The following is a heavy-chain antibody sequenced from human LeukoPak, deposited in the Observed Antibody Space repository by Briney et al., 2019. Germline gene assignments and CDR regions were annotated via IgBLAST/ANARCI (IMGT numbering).Heavy chain of an antibody. Sequence: ASVKVSCKASGYTFTSYGISWVRQAPGQGLEWMGWISAYNGNTNYAQKLQGRATMTTDTSTSTAYMELRSLRSDDTAVYYCARVAAYYDFWSGYYPKEDYYYYYMDVWGKGTTVTVSS. CDR3: ARVAAYYDFWSGYYPKEDYYYYYMDV. J-gene: IGHJ6*03. CDR2: ISAYNGNT. V-gene: IGHV1-18*01. D-gene: IGHD3-3*01. CDR1: GYTFTSYG.